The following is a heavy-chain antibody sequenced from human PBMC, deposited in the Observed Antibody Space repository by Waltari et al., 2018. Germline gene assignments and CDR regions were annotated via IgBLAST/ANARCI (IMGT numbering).Heavy chain of an antibody. CDR1: GYTFTSYG. CDR3: ARDLNASPKTYYDFWSGYRSEWYFDY. V-gene: IGHV1-18*01. Sequence: QVQLVQSGAEVKKPGASVKVSCKASGYTFTSYGISWVRQAPGQGLEWMGWISAYNGNTNYAQKLQGRVTMTTDTSTSTAYMELRSLRSDDTAVYYCARDLNASPKTYYDFWSGYRSEWYFDYWGQGTLVTVSS. CDR2: ISAYNGNT. J-gene: IGHJ4*02. D-gene: IGHD3-3*01.